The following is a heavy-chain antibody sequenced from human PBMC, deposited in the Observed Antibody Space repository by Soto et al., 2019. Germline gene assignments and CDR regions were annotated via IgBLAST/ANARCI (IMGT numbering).Heavy chain of an antibody. Sequence: QVQLVESGGGVVQPGRSLRLSCAASGFTFSTYGMHWVRQAPGKGLEWVAVISYHGSNKYYADSVKGRFTISRDKSKNTLHLQMNSLRAEDTAVYYCAKDGRWFGDYYYYYMDAWGKGTTVTVSS. CDR1: GFTFSTYG. V-gene: IGHV3-30*18. J-gene: IGHJ6*03. D-gene: IGHD3-10*01. CDR3: AKDGRWFGDYYYYYMDA. CDR2: ISYHGSNK.